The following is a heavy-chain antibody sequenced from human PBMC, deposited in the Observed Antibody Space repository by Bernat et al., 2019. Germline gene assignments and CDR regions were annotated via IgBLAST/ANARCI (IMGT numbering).Heavy chain of an antibody. Sequence: QVQLVQSGAEVKKPGSSVKVSCKASGGTFSSYAISWVRQAPGQGLEWMGRIIPILGIANYAQKFQGRVTITADKSMSTAYMELSSLRSEDTAVYYCASLRLGELSLETFDYWGQGTLVTVSS. CDR1: GGTFSSYA. CDR3: ASLRLGELSLETFDY. D-gene: IGHD3-16*02. J-gene: IGHJ4*02. V-gene: IGHV1-69*04. CDR2: IIPILGIA.